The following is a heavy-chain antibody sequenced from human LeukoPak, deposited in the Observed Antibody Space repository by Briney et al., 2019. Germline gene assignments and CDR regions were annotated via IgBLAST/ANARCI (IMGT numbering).Heavy chain of an antibody. Sequence: GGSLTLSCAASGFTFSSYVMLWVRQAPGKGLEWVAIISYDGSNEYYADSVKGRFTISRDNSKNTLYLQMNSLRAADTAVYYCAKNDINDYDILTGYYIPLHYRDVWGKGTTVTISS. J-gene: IGHJ6*03. V-gene: IGHV3-30*04. D-gene: IGHD3-9*01. CDR1: GFTFSSYV. CDR2: ISYDGSNE. CDR3: AKNDINDYDILTGYYIPLHYRDV.